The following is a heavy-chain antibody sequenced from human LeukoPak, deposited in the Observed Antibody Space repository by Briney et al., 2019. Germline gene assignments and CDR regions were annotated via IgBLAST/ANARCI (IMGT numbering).Heavy chain of an antibody. CDR1: GYAFTGYY. CDR2: INPNTGDT. V-gene: IGHV1-2*02. D-gene: IGHD2-2*01. CDR3: ARSSYCSSTSCSQLSVDI. Sequence: ASVKVSCRASGYAFTGYYLHWVRQAPGQGLEWMGWINPNTGDTNYALKFQGRVTMTRDTSISAAYMELSSLRSDDTAVYYCARSSYCSSTSCSQLSVDIWGQGTMVTVSS. J-gene: IGHJ3*02.